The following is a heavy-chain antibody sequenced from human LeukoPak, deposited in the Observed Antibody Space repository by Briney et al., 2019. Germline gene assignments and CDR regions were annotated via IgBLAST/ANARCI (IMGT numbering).Heavy chain of an antibody. CDR3: AKERYSGYDFDY. Sequence: GGSLRLSCAASGFTFSSYGMHWVRQAPGKGLEWVAFMRYDGSNKYYADSVKGRFTISRDNSKNTLYLQMNSLRAEDTAVYYCAKERYSGYDFDYWGQGTLVTVSS. D-gene: IGHD5-12*01. J-gene: IGHJ4*02. CDR1: GFTFSSYG. V-gene: IGHV3-30*02. CDR2: MRYDGSNK.